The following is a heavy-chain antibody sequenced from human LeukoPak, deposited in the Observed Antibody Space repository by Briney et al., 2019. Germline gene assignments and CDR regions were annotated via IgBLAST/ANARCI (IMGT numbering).Heavy chain of an antibody. CDR1: DGSINSYY. Sequence: SETLSLTCSVSDGSINSYYWNWIRRPPGKGLEWIGYIYYNGNTNYSPSLKSRVTMSVDTSKNLFSLKVSSVTAADTAVYYCARGRSSYYGMDVWGQGTTVTVSS. CDR2: IYYNGNT. V-gene: IGHV4-59*01. CDR3: ARGRSSYYGMDV. D-gene: IGHD1-26*01. J-gene: IGHJ6*02.